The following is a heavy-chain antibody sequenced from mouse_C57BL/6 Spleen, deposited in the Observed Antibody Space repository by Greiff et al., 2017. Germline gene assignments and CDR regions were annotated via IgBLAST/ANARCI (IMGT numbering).Heavy chain of an antibody. Sequence: QVQLQQPGAELVMPGASVKLSCKASGYTFTSYWMHWVKQRPGQGLEWIGEIDPSDSYTNYNQKFTGKSTLTVDKSSSTAYMQLSSLTSEDSAVYYCALITSGSRAWFAYWGQGTLVTVSA. CDR2: IDPSDSYT. CDR1: GYTFTSYW. J-gene: IGHJ3*01. D-gene: IGHD1-1*01. V-gene: IGHV1-69*01. CDR3: ALITSGSRAWFAY.